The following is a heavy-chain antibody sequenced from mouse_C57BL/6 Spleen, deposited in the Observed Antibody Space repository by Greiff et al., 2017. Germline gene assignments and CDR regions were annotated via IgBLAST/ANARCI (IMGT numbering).Heavy chain of an antibody. Sequence: QVQLQQPGAELVKPGASVKLSCKASGYTFTSYWMHWVKQRPGQGLEWIGMIHPNSGSTNYNEKFKSKATLTVDKSSSTAYMQLNSLTSEDSAVYYCARSDGHWYFDVWGTGTTVTVSS. V-gene: IGHV1-64*01. CDR1: GYTFTSYW. D-gene: IGHD2-3*01. CDR2: IHPNSGST. CDR3: ARSDGHWYFDV. J-gene: IGHJ1*03.